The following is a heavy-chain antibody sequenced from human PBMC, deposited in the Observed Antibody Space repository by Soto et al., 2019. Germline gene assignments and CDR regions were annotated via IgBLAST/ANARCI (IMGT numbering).Heavy chain of an antibody. CDR1: GFTFSSYA. V-gene: IGHV3-23*01. J-gene: IGHJ4*02. CDR3: AKGSEFSNSYTLDFDF. Sequence: GGSLRLSCAASGFTFSSYAMSWVRQAPGRGLEWVSIISGNGGSTYYAASVKGRFTISRDNTKNTLYLQMDSLTAEDTAVYYCAKGSEFSNSYTLDFDFCCQGAPVTVSS. CDR2: ISGNGGST. D-gene: IGHD6-6*01.